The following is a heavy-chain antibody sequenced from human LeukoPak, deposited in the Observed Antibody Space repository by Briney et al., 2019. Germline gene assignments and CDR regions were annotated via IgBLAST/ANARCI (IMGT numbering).Heavy chain of an antibody. CDR3: AKFLHTQIALAKYDFDY. Sequence: PGGSLSLSCAASGFTFSSYAMSWVRQAPGKGLEWVSAISGSGGSTYYADSVKGRFTISRDNSENTLYLQMNSLRSEDTAVYYCAKFLHTQIALAKYDFDYWGQGTLVTVSS. J-gene: IGHJ4*02. CDR1: GFTFSSYA. V-gene: IGHV3-23*01. CDR2: ISGSGGST. D-gene: IGHD2-21*01.